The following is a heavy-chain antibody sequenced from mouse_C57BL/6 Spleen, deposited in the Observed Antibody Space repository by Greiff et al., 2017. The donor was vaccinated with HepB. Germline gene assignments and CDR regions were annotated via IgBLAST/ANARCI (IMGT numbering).Heavy chain of an antibody. CDR3: ARRYDYDDYYAMDY. Sequence: QVQLQQSGAELVKPGASVKLSCKASGYTFTSYWMQWVKQRPGQGLEWIGEIDPSDSYTNYNQKFKGKATLTVDTSSSTAYMQLSSLTSEDSAVYYCARRYDYDDYYAMDYWGQGTSVTVSS. D-gene: IGHD2-4*01. V-gene: IGHV1-50*01. J-gene: IGHJ4*01. CDR1: GYTFTSYW. CDR2: IDPSDSYT.